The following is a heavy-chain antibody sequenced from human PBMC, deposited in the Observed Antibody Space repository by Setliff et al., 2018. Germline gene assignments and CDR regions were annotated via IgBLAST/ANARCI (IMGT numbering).Heavy chain of an antibody. CDR3: AKQGDLAFDY. CDR1: GYSFTDYY. J-gene: IGHJ4*02. V-gene: IGHV1-2*02. CDR2: INPNSGDT. Sequence: GASVKVSCKTSGYSFTDYYIHWVRQAPGQGFEWMGWINPNSGDTNYAQNFQGRVTMTRDTSSSTIYMEVNSLTSDDTAVYFCAKQGDLAFDYWGQGTQVTVSS. D-gene: IGHD3-16*01.